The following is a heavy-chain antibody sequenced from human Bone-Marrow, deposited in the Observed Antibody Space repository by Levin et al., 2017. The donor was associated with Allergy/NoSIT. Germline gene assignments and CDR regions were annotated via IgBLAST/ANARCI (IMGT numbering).Heavy chain of an antibody. D-gene: IGHD2-21*02. J-gene: IGHJ3*01. CDR2: IYYSVTT. CDR3: ERVVVTAVVASDAFDL. Sequence: TPSNTSPVSSSSLLLSFFPFFRQSPVNGLEFLCNIYYSVTTNYNPSLKSLFTMSLPPSKNHFSLKLSSFTAADTAVYYCERVVVTAVVASDAFDLWDQGTMVLVSS. V-gene: IGHV4-59*01. CDR1: SSSLLLSF.